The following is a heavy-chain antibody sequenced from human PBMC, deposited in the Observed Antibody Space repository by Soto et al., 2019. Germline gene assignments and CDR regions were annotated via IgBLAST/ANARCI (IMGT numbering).Heavy chain of an antibody. Sequence: ASVKVSCKASGYTFTSYDINWVRQATGQGLEWMGWMNPNSGNTGYAQKFQGRVTMTRNTSISTAYMELSSLRSEDTAVYYCARDVIAAAGTAGWGQGTLVTVSS. J-gene: IGHJ4*02. CDR1: GYTFTSYD. CDR2: MNPNSGNT. D-gene: IGHD6-13*01. CDR3: ARDVIAAAGTAG. V-gene: IGHV1-8*01.